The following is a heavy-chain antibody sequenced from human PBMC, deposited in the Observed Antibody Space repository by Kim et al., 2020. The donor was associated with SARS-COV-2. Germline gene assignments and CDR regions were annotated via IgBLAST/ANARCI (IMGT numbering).Heavy chain of an antibody. J-gene: IGHJ5*02. Sequence: ASVKVSCKASGYTFTSYYMHWVRQAPGQGLEWMGIINPSGGSTSYAQKFQGRVTMTRDTSTSTVYMELSSLRSEDTAVYYCARDRAPNNYDILTGIPPRYWFDPWGQGTLVTVSS. D-gene: IGHD3-9*01. CDR2: INPSGGST. CDR1: GYTFTSYY. V-gene: IGHV1-46*01. CDR3: ARDRAPNNYDILTGIPPRYWFDP.